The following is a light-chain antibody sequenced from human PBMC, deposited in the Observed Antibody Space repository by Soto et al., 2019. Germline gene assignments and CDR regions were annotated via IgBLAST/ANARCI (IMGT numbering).Light chain of an antibody. V-gene: IGLV2-14*03. CDR3: RSFTTSSTLV. J-gene: IGLJ1*01. CDR2: DVS. CDR1: SSDVGSFDS. Sequence: QSALTQPASASGSPGQPITISCTGTSSDVGSFDSVAWYQHNPGKAPNLMIYDVSNRPSGDSSRFSGSKSGNTASLSISGLQTEDEANYYCRSFTTSSTLVFGTGTKVTVL.